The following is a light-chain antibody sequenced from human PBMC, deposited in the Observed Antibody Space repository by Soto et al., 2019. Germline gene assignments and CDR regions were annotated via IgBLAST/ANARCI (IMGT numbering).Light chain of an antibody. CDR1: QSVGSY. J-gene: IGKJ1*01. V-gene: IGKV3-11*01. CDR2: DAS. Sequence: EIVLSQSPATLSLSPGERATLSCRASQSVGSYLAWYQHIPGQAPRLLIYDASKRATGIPARFSGSGSGTELTLTISSLEPEDFAVYYCQQRSNWPPTWTFGQGTKVEVK. CDR3: QQRSNWPPTWT.